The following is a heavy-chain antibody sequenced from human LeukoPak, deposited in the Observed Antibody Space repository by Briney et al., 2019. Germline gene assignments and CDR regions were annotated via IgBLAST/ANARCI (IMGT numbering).Heavy chain of an antibody. Sequence: SLRLSCAAXGFTFSSYAMHWVRQAPGKGLEWVAVISYDGSNKYYADSVKGRFTISRDNSKNTLYLQMNSLRAEDTAVYYCARWDYGDYRRDYWGQGTLVTVSS. CDR3: ARWDYGDYRRDY. CDR2: ISYDGSNK. CDR1: GFTFSSYA. J-gene: IGHJ4*02. V-gene: IGHV3-30-3*01. D-gene: IGHD4-17*01.